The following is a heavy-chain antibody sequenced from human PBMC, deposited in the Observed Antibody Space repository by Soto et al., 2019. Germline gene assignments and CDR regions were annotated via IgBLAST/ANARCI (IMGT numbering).Heavy chain of an antibody. J-gene: IGHJ4*02. Sequence: GGSLRLSCAASGFTFSSYTMSWVRQAPGKGLEWVSSISTSGTYIYYADSEKGRFTISRDNAKNSLYLQMNSLRAEDTAVYYCARDQGGIAAAPIDYWGQGTLVTVSS. CDR3: ARDQGGIAAAPIDY. CDR1: GFTFSSYT. V-gene: IGHV3-21*01. CDR2: ISTSGTYI. D-gene: IGHD6-13*01.